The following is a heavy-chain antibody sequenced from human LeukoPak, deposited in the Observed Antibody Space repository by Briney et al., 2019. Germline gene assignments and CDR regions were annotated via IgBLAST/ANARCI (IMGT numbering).Heavy chain of an antibody. CDR3: ARAGRGYYGSGSYYNVNYFDY. Sequence: GGSLRLSCAASGFTFSTYAMTWVRQAPGKGLEWVSLISGTGGSAYYADSVKGRFTISRDNSKNTLYLQMNSLRAEDTAVYYCARAGRGYYGSGSYYNVNYFDYWGQGTLVTVSS. V-gene: IGHV3-23*01. CDR2: ISGTGGSA. J-gene: IGHJ4*02. CDR1: GFTFSTYA. D-gene: IGHD3-10*01.